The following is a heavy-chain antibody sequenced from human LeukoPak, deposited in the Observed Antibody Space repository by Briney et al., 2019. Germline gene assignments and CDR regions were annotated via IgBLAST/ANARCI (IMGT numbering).Heavy chain of an antibody. J-gene: IGHJ4*02. Sequence: GGSLRLSCAASGFTFSNFAMSWVRQAPGKGLEWVSAISGSGGSTYYADSVKGRFTISRDNSKNTLYLQMSSLRVEDTAVYYCAKTNTVTTSSFDYWGQGTLVTVSS. CDR1: GFTFSNFA. CDR2: ISGSGGST. CDR3: AKTNTVTTSSFDY. V-gene: IGHV3-23*01. D-gene: IGHD4-17*01.